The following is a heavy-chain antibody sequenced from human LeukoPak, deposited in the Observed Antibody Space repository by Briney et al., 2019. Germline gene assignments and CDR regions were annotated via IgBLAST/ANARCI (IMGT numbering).Heavy chain of an antibody. CDR1: GFTFSSYA. CDR2: ISYDGSNK. Sequence: PGGSLRLSCAASGFTFSSYAMHWVRQAPGKGLEWVAVISYDGSNKYYADSVKGRFTISRDNSKNTLYLQMNSLRAEDTAVYYCAKDQAVIGTFGYWGQGTLVTVSS. V-gene: IGHV3-30*04. CDR3: AKDQAVIGTFGY. J-gene: IGHJ4*02. D-gene: IGHD3-16*01.